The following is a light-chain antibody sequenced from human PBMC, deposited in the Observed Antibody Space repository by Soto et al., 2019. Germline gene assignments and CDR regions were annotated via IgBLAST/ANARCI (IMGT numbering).Light chain of an antibody. CDR2: DDN. J-gene: IGLJ1*01. V-gene: IGLV1-51*01. CDR1: SSNIGGNS. CDR3: GSWDSSLSAYV. Sequence: QSVLTQPPSGSAAPGQKVTISCSGSSSNIGGNSVSWYQQLPGTAPKLLIYDDNKRPSGIPDRFSGSKSGTSATLGITGFQTGDEADYYCGSWDSSLSAYVFATGTKATVL.